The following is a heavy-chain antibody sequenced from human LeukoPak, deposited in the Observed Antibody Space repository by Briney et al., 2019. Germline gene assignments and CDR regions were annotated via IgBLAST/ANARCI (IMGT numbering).Heavy chain of an antibody. CDR1: GGTFSSYA. CDR3: ARDNLAVAGSPVFDY. V-gene: IGHV1-69*05. Sequence: SVKVSCKASGGTFSSYAISWVRQAPGQGLEWMGGIIPIFGTANYAQKFQGRVTITTDESTSTAYMELSSLRSEDTAVYYCARDNLAVAGSPVFDYWGQGTLVTVSS. J-gene: IGHJ4*02. CDR2: IIPIFGTA. D-gene: IGHD6-19*01.